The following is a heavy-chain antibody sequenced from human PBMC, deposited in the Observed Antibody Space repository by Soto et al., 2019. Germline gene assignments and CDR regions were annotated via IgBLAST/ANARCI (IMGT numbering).Heavy chain of an antibody. CDR2: IYYSGST. CDR3: AIGTGLAVAGTVFDY. CDR1: GASIGSYY. V-gene: IGHV4-59*01. Sequence: SVTLSQTRTGTGASIGSYYWSWSPQPPGKGLEWIGYIYYSGSTNYNPSLKSRVTISVDTSKNQFSLKLSSVTAADTAVYYCAIGTGLAVAGTVFDYWGQGTLVTVS. D-gene: IGHD6-19*01. J-gene: IGHJ4*02.